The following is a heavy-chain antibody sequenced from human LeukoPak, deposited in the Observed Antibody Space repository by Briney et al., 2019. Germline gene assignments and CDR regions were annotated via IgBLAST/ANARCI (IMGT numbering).Heavy chain of an antibody. CDR2: IYYSGST. Sequence: PSETLSLTCSVSGASISSHYWSWIRQPPGKGLEWIGYIYYSGSTNYNPSLKSRVTISVDTSKNQFSLKLSSVTAADTAVYYCARDCSSTSCYSAFDIWGQGTMVTVSS. CDR1: GASISSHY. CDR3: ARDCSSTSCYSAFDI. D-gene: IGHD2-2*02. J-gene: IGHJ3*02. V-gene: IGHV4-59*11.